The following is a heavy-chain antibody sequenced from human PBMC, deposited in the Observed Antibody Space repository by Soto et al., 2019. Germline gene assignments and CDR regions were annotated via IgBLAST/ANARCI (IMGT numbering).Heavy chain of an antibody. CDR1: GFTFSSYG. CDR3: AKDMYGSSWNFVGP. Sequence: GSLKLSCAAPGFTFSSYGMHWVRQAPGKGLEWVAVISYDGSNKYYADSVKGRFTISRDNSKNTLYLQMNSLRAEDTAVYYCAKDMYGSSWNFVGPWGQGTLGTVS. CDR2: ISYDGSNK. J-gene: IGHJ5*02. V-gene: IGHV3-30*18. D-gene: IGHD6-13*01.